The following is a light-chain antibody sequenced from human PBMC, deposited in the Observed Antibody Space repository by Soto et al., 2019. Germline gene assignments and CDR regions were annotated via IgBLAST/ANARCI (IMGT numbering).Light chain of an antibody. Sequence: HSVSRTYLAWYQQKPGQAPRLLMYGASDRATGTPGRFSGSGSGTDFTLTISGLEPEDSAVYYCQQFDDSVTFGQGTRLEIK. J-gene: IGKJ5*01. V-gene: IGKV3-20*01. CDR2: GAS. CDR3: QQFDDSVT. CDR1: HSVSRTY.